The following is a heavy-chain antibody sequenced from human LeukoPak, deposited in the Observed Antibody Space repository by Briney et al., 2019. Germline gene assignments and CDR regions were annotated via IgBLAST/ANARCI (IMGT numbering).Heavy chain of an antibody. J-gene: IGHJ6*03. CDR2: INHSGST. CDR1: GGSFSGYY. CDR3: ARDLRYSSSSGNYYYYMDV. V-gene: IGHV4-34*01. D-gene: IGHD6-6*01. Sequence: PSETLSLTCAVYGGSFSGYYWSWIRQPPGKGLEWIGEINHSGSTNYNPSLKSRVTISVDTSKNQFSLQLNSVTPEDTAVYYCARDLRYSSSSGNYYYYMDVWGKGTTVTVSS.